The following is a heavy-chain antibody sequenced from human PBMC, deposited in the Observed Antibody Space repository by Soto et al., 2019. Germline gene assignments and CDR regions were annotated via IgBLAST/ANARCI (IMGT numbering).Heavy chain of an antibody. Sequence: GASVKVSCKASGGTFSSSALTWVRQAPGQELEWMGGIIPIFNTSNSAQKFQGRVTITADEATSTAYMEQSSLRSDETAVYYCAREKDSYDSSGYHPGRVAFDIWGQGTVVTVSS. CDR3: AREKDSYDSSGYHPGRVAFDI. J-gene: IGHJ3*02. D-gene: IGHD3-22*01. CDR1: GGTFSSSA. CDR2: IIPIFNTS. V-gene: IGHV1-69*13.